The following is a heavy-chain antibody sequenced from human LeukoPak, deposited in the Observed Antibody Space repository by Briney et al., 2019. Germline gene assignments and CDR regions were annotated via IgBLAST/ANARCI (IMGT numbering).Heavy chain of an antibody. J-gene: IGHJ4*02. D-gene: IGHD3-10*01. Sequence: GGALRLSCAASGFTFNNYAMSWVRQAPGKGREWVSSISGSGGSTYYADSVKGRFTISRDNSKNTVYLQMNSLRAEDTAVYYCARLLWFGEEGYFDYWGQGTLVTVSS. CDR2: ISGSGGST. CDR3: ARLLWFGEEGYFDY. CDR1: GFTFNNYA. V-gene: IGHV3-23*01.